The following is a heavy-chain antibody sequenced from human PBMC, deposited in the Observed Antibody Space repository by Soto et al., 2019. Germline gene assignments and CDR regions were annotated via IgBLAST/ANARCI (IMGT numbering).Heavy chain of an antibody. CDR2: ISTSRGKA. Sequence: ASVKVSCKTSGDTFTTFCISWVRQAPGQGLEWMGWISTSRGKANYAQKFQGRVTITTDTSTTTAYLELRSLRSDDTAVYYCARGPDYEGCFDYWGQGTLVTVSS. CDR1: GDTFTTFC. V-gene: IGHV1-18*01. CDR3: ARGPDYEGCFDY. J-gene: IGHJ4*02. D-gene: IGHD4-17*01.